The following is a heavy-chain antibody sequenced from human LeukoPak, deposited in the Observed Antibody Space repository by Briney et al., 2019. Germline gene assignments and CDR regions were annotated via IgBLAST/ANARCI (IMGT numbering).Heavy chain of an antibody. CDR2: ISYDGTNE. D-gene: IGHD6-13*01. J-gene: IGHJ4*02. CDR1: GFTFSSYG. Sequence: GGSLRLSCAASGFTFSSYGMHWVRQPPGKGLEWVAVISYDGTNEYYADSVKGRFTISRDNSKNTLYLQMNGLRAEDTAVYYCAKDQGYSSSWSPYWGQGTLVTVSS. V-gene: IGHV3-30*18. CDR3: AKDQGYSSSWSPY.